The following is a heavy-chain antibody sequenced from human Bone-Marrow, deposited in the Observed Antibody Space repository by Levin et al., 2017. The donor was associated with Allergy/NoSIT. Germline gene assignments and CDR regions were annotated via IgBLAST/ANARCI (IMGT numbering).Heavy chain of an antibody. D-gene: IGHD4-17*01. CDR3: AGSPSVTSSKRFDS. CDR2: FYLTGSA. V-gene: IGHV4-38-2*01. J-gene: IGHJ4*02. Sequence: PSETLSLTCAVSGHSINSAYYWGWIRQPPGKGLEWIGSFYLTGSARYNSSLQSRATISIHSSQNQFSLRLTSVTAADTAVYYCAGSPSVTSSKRFDSWGRGTLVTVSS. CDR1: GHSINSAYY.